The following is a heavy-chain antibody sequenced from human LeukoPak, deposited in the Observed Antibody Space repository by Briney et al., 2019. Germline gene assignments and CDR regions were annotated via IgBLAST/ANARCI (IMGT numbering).Heavy chain of an antibody. CDR2: INPSGGST. Sequence: ASVKVSCKASGYSFTNYDINWVRQAPGQGLEWMGIINPSGGSTSYAQKFQGRVTMTRDTSTSTVYMELSSLRSEDTAVYYCARDFEEHYFDYWGQGTLVTVSS. CDR3: ARDFEEHYFDY. J-gene: IGHJ4*02. CDR1: GYSFTNYD. V-gene: IGHV1-46*01.